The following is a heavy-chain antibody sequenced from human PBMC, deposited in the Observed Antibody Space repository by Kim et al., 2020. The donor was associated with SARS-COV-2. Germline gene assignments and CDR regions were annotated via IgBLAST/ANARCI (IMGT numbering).Heavy chain of an antibody. CDR2: INPSGGST. J-gene: IGHJ2*01. CDR1: GYTFTSYY. CDR3: ARCPLEKLGHWYFDL. D-gene: IGHD7-27*01. Sequence: ASVKVSCKASGYTFTSYYMHWVRQAPGQGLEWMGIINPSGGSTSYAQKFQGRVTMTRDTSTSTVYMELSSLGSEDMAVYYCARCPLEKLGHWYFDLWGRGTLVTVSS. V-gene: IGHV1-46*01.